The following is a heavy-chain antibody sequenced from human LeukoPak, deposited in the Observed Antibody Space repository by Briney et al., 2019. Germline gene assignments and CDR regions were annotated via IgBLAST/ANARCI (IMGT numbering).Heavy chain of an antibody. CDR2: IYSGGST. J-gene: IGHJ4*02. CDR3: ARGLYYFDTSGYLYY. Sequence: AGGSLRLSCAASGFTVSSNYMSWVRQAPGKGLEWVSVIYSGGSTYQADSVKGRFTISRDNSKNTLYLQMNGLRAEDKAVYYCARGLYYFDTSGYLYYWGQGTLVTVSS. D-gene: IGHD3-22*01. CDR1: GFTVSSNY. V-gene: IGHV3-53*01.